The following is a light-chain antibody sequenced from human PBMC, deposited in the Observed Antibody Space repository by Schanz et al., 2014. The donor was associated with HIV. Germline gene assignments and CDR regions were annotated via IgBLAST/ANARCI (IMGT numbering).Light chain of an antibody. Sequence: QSALTQPASVSGSPGQSITISCTGTSSDVGSYNLVSWYQQHPGKAPKLIIYEVSQRPSGVPDRFSGSKSGNTASLTVSGLQSEDEGDYYCASWDDSLKGWVFGGGTKLTVL. CDR1: SSDVGSYNL. CDR3: ASWDDSLKGWV. J-gene: IGLJ3*02. CDR2: EVS. V-gene: IGLV2-14*02.